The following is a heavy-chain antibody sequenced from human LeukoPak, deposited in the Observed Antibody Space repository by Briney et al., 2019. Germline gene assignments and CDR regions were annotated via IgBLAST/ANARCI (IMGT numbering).Heavy chain of an antibody. CDR2: ISYDGSNK. J-gene: IGHJ4*02. CDR3: ARTGTGNYFDY. D-gene: IGHD3-10*01. Sequence: GGSLRLSCAASGFTFSSYAMHWVRQAPGKGLEWVAVISYDGSNKYYADSVKGRFTISRDNSKNTLYLQMNSLRAEGTAVYYCARTGTGNYFDYWGQGTLVTVSS. V-gene: IGHV3-30-3*01. CDR1: GFTFSSYA.